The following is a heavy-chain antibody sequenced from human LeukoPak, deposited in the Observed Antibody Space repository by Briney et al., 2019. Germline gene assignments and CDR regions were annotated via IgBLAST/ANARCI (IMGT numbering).Heavy chain of an antibody. J-gene: IGHJ4*02. V-gene: IGHV1-18*01. CDR1: VSTFTSSS. D-gene: IGHD2-15*01. CDR3: ARLYCSGGSYSNPFDY. Sequence: GTSVNLSCTASVSTFTSSSIIWMRQPHAPGLQSMGWISVYNGNTNYAHKPQGRVTITTDTTTSTAYMELRSLRSDDTAVCYCARLYCSGGSYSNPFDYWGQGTLVTVSS. CDR2: ISVYNGNT.